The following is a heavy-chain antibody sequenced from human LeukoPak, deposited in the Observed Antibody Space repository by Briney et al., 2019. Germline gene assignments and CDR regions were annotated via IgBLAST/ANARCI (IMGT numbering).Heavy chain of an antibody. J-gene: IGHJ4*02. D-gene: IGHD3-16*02. CDR1: GGTFSSYA. CDR2: IIPIFGTA. CDR3: ASGSYVWGSYRYTGPFDY. Sequence: SVKVSCKASGGTFSSYAISWVRQAPGQGLGWMGGIIPIFGTANYAQKFQGRVTITTDESTSTAYMELSSLRSEDTAVYYCASGSYVWGSYRYTGPFDYWGQGTLVTVSS. V-gene: IGHV1-69*05.